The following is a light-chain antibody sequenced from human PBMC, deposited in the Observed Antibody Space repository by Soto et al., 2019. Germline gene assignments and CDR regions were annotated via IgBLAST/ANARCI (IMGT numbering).Light chain of an antibody. CDR2: EGS. CDR3: CSYADRTTLV. J-gene: IGLJ2*01. Sequence: QSVLTQPASVSGSPGQSITISCTGTSSDVGSYNLVSWYQQHPGKAPKLMIYEGSKRPSGVSNRFSGSKSGNTASLTISGLQTEDEAAYYCCSYADRTTLVFGGGTKVTVL. CDR1: SSDVGSYNL. V-gene: IGLV2-23*01.